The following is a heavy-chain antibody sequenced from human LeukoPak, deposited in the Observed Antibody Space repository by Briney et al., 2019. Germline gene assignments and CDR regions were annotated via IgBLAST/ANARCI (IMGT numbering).Heavy chain of an antibody. V-gene: IGHV3-23*01. Sequence: GGSLRLSCAASGFTFSSYSMNWVRQAPGKGLEWASAISGSGGSTYYADSVKGRFTISRDNSKNTLYLQMNSLRAEDTAVYYCAKVNPLYDFWNGYIDYWGQGTLVTVSS. CDR3: AKVNPLYDFWNGYIDY. J-gene: IGHJ4*02. D-gene: IGHD3-3*01. CDR2: ISGSGGST. CDR1: GFTFSSYS.